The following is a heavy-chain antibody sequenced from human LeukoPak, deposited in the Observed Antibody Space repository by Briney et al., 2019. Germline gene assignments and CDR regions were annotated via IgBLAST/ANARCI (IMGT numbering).Heavy chain of an antibody. Sequence: GGSLRLSCAVSGFTFSRYSMNWVREAPGKGVEWGSYISSSSSTIFYAVSVKGRFTISRDNAKNSLYLQMNSLRDEDTAVYYCARDEHDSSGYHWFDPWGQGTLVTVSS. CDR2: ISSSSSTI. CDR3: ARDEHDSSGYHWFDP. V-gene: IGHV3-48*02. J-gene: IGHJ5*02. CDR1: GFTFSRYS. D-gene: IGHD3-22*01.